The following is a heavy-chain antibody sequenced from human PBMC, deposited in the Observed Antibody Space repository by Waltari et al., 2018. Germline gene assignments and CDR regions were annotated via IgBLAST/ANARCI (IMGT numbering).Heavy chain of an antibody. J-gene: IGHJ4*02. CDR2: IGSSGSTI. D-gene: IGHD2-15*01. CDR1: GFTFRAYE. Sequence: EVQLVESGVTLAQPGGSMRLSCVASGFTFRAYEMNWVRQVPGKGLEWVSYIGSSGSTIYYADSVRGRFTISRDNAKNSLYLEMSSLRAEDTALYYCARDGGAYCNGGNCSPFEQWGQGTLVTVSS. CDR3: ARDGGAYCNGGNCSPFEQ. V-gene: IGHV3-48*03.